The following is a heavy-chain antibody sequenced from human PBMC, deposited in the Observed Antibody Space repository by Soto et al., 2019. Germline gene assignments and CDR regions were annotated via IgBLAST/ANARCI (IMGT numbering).Heavy chain of an antibody. CDR3: ARVGAIAPAEGDY. CDR1: GYTFTSYG. CDR2: ISGYNNNK. D-gene: IGHD6-13*01. J-gene: IGHJ4*02. Sequence: QIQLVQSGTEVREPGASVKVSFQASGYTFTSYGIIWVRQAPGPGLELMGWISGYNNNKNYAQKYQARVTMTTDTSTRTAYMELRSLRSDDTAVYYCARVGAIAPAEGDYWGQGTLVTVSS. V-gene: IGHV1-18*01.